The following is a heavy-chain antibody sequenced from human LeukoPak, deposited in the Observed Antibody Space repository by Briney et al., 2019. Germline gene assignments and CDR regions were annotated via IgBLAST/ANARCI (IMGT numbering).Heavy chain of an antibody. CDR2: IYHSGST. Sequence: SETLSLTCTVSGGSISSYYWSWIRQPPGKGLEWIGYIYHSGSTYYNPSLKGRVTISVDRSKNQFSLKLSSVTAADTAVYYCARGSYYDSSGSIPFDYWGQGTLVTVSS. V-gene: IGHV4-59*12. J-gene: IGHJ4*02. D-gene: IGHD3-22*01. CDR1: GGSISSYY. CDR3: ARGSYYDSSGSIPFDY.